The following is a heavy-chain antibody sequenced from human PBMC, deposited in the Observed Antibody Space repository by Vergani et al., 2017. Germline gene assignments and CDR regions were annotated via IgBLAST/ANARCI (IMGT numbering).Heavy chain of an antibody. Sequence: QVQLHESGPGLVKPSETLSLICSVSGVSIHSGCFYWTWIRQTAERRLEWMVRVYPSATTNSNPSLNGRVTIFVDKSKNLLSLRLNSVTAADTAVYYCARGGTRTDWFDPWGQGTLVTVSS. CDR1: GVSIHSGCFY. J-gene: IGHJ5*02. V-gene: IGHV4-61*02. CDR3: ARGGTRTDWFDP. CDR2: VYPSATT. D-gene: IGHD3/OR15-3a*01.